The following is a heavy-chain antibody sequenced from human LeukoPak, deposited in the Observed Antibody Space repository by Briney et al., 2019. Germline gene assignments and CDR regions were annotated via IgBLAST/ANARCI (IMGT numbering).Heavy chain of an antibody. CDR3: AKRRSKNSGPFDY. D-gene: IGHD4-11*01. V-gene: IGHV3-23*01. CDR1: GFTISSDA. J-gene: IGHJ4*02. Sequence: GGSLRLSCAASGFTISSDAMTWVRQAPGKGLEGVSAVSGSNTFYAYAVKGRVTISIDDANKKRYLQMNSLRAEHTAVYYCAKRRSKNSGPFDYWGQGTLVTVSP. CDR2: VSGSNT.